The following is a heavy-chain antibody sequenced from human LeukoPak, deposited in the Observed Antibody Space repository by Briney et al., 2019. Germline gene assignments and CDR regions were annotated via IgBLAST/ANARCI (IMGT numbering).Heavy chain of an antibody. J-gene: IGHJ4*02. V-gene: IGHV3-30-3*01. Sequence: PGGSLRLSCAASGFTFSSYAMHWVRQAPGKGLEWVAVISYDGSNKYYADSVKGRFTISRDNSKNTLYLQMNSLRAEDTAVYYCARGRYYDFWSGPDYWGQGTLVTVSS. D-gene: IGHD3-3*01. CDR2: ISYDGSNK. CDR3: ARGRYYDFWSGPDY. CDR1: GFTFSSYA.